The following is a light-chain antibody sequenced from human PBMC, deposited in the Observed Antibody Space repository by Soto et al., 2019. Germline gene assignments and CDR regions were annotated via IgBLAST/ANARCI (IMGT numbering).Light chain of an antibody. CDR1: QSVSRT. J-gene: IGKJ1*01. Sequence: EIVLPQSPASLSVSPGERATLSCRASQSVSRTLAWYQQKPGQAPRLLIYGASSRATGIPDRFSGSGSGTDFTLTISRLEPEDFAVYYCQQYGSSPRTFGQGTKVVIK. CDR2: GAS. V-gene: IGKV3-20*01. CDR3: QQYGSSPRT.